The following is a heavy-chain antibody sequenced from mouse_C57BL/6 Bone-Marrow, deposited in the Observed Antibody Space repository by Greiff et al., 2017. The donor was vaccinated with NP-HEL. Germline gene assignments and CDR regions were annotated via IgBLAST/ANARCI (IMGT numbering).Heavy chain of an antibody. Sequence: EVKLMESGGGLVQPGESLKLSCESNEYEFPSHDMSWVRKTPEKRLELVAAINSDGGSTYYPDTMERRFIISRDNTKKALYLQMSSLRSEDTALYDCARTAQLGPHFDYWGQGTTLTVSS. V-gene: IGHV5-2*01. CDR3: ARTAQLGPHFDY. CDR2: INSDGGST. J-gene: IGHJ2*01. CDR1: EYEFPSHD. D-gene: IGHD3-1*01.